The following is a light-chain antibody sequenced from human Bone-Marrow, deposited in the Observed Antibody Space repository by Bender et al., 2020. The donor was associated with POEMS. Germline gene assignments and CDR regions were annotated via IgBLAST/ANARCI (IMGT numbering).Light chain of an antibody. CDR2: EVS. J-gene: IGLJ3*02. CDR3: GAYAGSNDVWV. Sequence: QSALTQPPSASGSPGQSVTISCTGTSGDIGNYDYVSWYQQYPGKAPKVIIYEVSKWPSGVPDRFSGSKSGNTASLTISGLQAEDEADYCCGAYAGSNDVWVFGGGTRLTVL. V-gene: IGLV2-8*01. CDR1: SGDIGNYDY.